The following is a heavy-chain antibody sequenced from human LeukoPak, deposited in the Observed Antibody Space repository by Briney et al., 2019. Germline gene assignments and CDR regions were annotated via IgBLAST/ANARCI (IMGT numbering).Heavy chain of an antibody. CDR2: IRGGGGST. D-gene: IGHD6-13*01. CDR1: GFTFSNYA. CDR3: AKHTIAAAGTEAGDY. J-gene: IGHJ4*02. V-gene: IGHV3-23*01. Sequence: PGGSLRLSCAASGFTFSNYAMSWVRQAPGKGLEWVSTIRGGGGSTYYADSVKGRFTISRDNSKNTLYLQMNSLRAEDTAVYYCAKHTIAAAGTEAGDYWGQGTLVTVSS.